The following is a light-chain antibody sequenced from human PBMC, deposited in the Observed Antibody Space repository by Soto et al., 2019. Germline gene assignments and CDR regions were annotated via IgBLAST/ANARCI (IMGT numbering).Light chain of an antibody. CDR1: SSDVGSYNR. CDR3: SSYTSSSTYV. V-gene: IGLV2-18*02. J-gene: IGLJ1*01. CDR2: EVS. Sequence: LTQPPSVSGAPGQSVTISCTGTSSDVGSYNRVSWYQQPPGTAPKLMIYEVSNRPSGVPDRFSGSKSGNTASLTISGLQAEDEADYYCSSYTSSSTYVFGTGTKVTVL.